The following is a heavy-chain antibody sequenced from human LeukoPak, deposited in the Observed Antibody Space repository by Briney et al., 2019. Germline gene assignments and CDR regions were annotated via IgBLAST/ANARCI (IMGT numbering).Heavy chain of an antibody. CDR3: AKVPLGMTTVVTGTYFDY. V-gene: IGHV3-9*01. CDR1: GFTFDDYA. Sequence: GGSLRLSCAASGFTFDDYAMHWVRQAPGKGLEWVSGISWDSGSIGYADSVKGRFTISRDNAKNSLYLQINSLRAEDTALYYCAKVPLGMTTVVTGTYFDYWGQGTLVTVSS. J-gene: IGHJ4*02. D-gene: IGHD4-23*01. CDR2: ISWDSGSI.